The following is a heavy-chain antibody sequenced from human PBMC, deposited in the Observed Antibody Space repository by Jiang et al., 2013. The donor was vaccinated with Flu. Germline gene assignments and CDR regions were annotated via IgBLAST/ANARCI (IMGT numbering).Heavy chain of an antibody. J-gene: IGHJ4*02. CDR1: GYTFTSYY. V-gene: IGHV1-46*01. CDR3: ARGFPMSITMVRGVPMTT. Sequence: SGAEVKKPGASVKVSCKASGYTFTSYYMHWVRQAPGQGLEWMGIINPSGGSTSYAQKFQGRVTMTRDTSTSTVYMELSSLRSEDTAVYYCARGFPMSITMVRGVPMTTWGQGTLVTVSS. CDR2: INPSGGST. D-gene: IGHD3-10*01.